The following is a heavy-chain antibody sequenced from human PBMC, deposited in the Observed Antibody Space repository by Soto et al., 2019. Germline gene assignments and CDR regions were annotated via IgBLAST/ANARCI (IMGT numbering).Heavy chain of an antibody. CDR2: IYPSGST. Sequence: PSETLSLTCTVSCGSISGHYWSWIRQSAGKGLEWIGRIYPSGSTDYNPSLNSRVTMSLDMSKNQFSLDLTSVTAADTAVYFCAREWSYRGNDFWGRGTLVTVSS. V-gene: IGHV4-4*07. D-gene: IGHD5-12*01. CDR1: CGSISGHY. J-gene: IGHJ4*02. CDR3: AREWSYRGNDF.